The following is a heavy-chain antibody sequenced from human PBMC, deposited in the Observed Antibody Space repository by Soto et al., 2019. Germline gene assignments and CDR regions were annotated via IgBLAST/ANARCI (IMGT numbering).Heavy chain of an antibody. D-gene: IGHD6-13*01. Sequence: GGSLRLSCAASGFTFSSYSMNWVRQAPGEGLEWVSSISSSSSYIYYADSVKGRFTISRDNAKNSLYLQMNSLRAEDTAVYYCARDLGHSSSWYSTRFGARGFDPWGQGTLVTVSS. V-gene: IGHV3-21*01. CDR2: ISSSSSYI. CDR1: GFTFSSYS. J-gene: IGHJ5*02. CDR3: ARDLGHSSSWYSTRFGARGFDP.